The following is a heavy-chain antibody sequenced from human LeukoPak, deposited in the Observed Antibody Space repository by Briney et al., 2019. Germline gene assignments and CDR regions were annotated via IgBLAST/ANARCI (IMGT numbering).Heavy chain of an antibody. V-gene: IGHV3-15*01. CDR3: AHSSGWWDDY. Sequence: RSLILSCAASGFTFSNAWMSWVRQAPGKGLEWVGRIKSKTDGGTTDYAAPVKGRFTISRDDSKTTLYLQMNSLKTEDTAVYYCAHSSGWWDDYWGQGTLVTVSS. CDR1: GFTFSNAW. D-gene: IGHD6-19*01. CDR2: IKSKTDGGTT. J-gene: IGHJ4*02.